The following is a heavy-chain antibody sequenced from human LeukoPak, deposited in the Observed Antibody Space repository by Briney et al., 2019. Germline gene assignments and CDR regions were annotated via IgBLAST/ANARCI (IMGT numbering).Heavy chain of an antibody. Sequence: GGSLRLSCTASGFPFIEYSMNWVRQAPGKGLEWISYIGIDSGNTMYADSVRGRFTISADKAKNSLYLQMNSLRVEDTAVYYCAGDHNYAFDNWGQGTLVSVAS. D-gene: IGHD1-1*01. CDR1: GFPFIEYS. V-gene: IGHV3-48*01. CDR3: AGDHNYAFDN. J-gene: IGHJ4*02. CDR2: IGIDSGNT.